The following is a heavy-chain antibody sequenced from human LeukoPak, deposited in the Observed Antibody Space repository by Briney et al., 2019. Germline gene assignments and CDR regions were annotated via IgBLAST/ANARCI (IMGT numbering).Heavy chain of an antibody. J-gene: IGHJ4*02. CDR1: GGSIDNHY. CDR3: VRRPLQGFDGNHSLFDY. D-gene: IGHD1-14*01. CDR2: IYHSGST. V-gene: IGHV4-59*07. Sequence: ASDTLSLTCTVSGGSIDNHYWSWIRQPPEKGLEWIGYIYHSGSTYYNPSLKSRVTISVDRSKNQFSLKLTSVTAADTAVYYCVRRPLQGFDGNHSLFDYWGQGTLVTISS.